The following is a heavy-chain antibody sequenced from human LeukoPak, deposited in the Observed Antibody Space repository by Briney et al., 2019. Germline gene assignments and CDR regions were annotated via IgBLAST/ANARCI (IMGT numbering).Heavy chain of an antibody. CDR1: GGSISSSSYY. V-gene: IGHV4-39*01. CDR3: AGLSSGYYPSLFDY. D-gene: IGHD3-22*01. J-gene: IGHJ4*02. Sequence: SETLSLTCTVSGGSISSSSYYWGWIRQPPGKGLEWIGSIYYSGSTYYNPTLKSRVTISVDTSKNQFSLKLSSVTAADTAVYYCAGLSSGYYPSLFDYWGQGTLVTVSS. CDR2: IYYSGST.